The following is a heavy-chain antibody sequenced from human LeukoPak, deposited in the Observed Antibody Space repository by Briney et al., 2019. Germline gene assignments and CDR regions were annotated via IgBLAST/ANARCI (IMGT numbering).Heavy chain of an antibody. CDR1: EFTFSSYG. Sequence: GRSLRLSCAASEFTFSSYGMHWVRQAPGKGLEWVAVISYDGSNKYYADSVKGRFTISRDNSKNTLYLQMNSLRAEDTAVHYCAKVAGATAGWFDPWGQGTLVTVSS. D-gene: IGHD1-26*01. J-gene: IGHJ5*02. V-gene: IGHV3-30*18. CDR3: AKVAGATAGWFDP. CDR2: ISYDGSNK.